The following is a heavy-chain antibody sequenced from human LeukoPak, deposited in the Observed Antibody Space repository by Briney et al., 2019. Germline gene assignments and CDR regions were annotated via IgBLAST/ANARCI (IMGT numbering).Heavy chain of an antibody. J-gene: IGHJ3*02. Sequence: SETLSLTCTVSGGSISSYYWSWIRQPPGKGLEWIGYIYYSGSTNYNPSLKSRVTISVDTYKNQFSLKLSSVTAADTAVYYCAREPISDAFDIWGQGTMVTVSS. CDR2: IYYSGST. D-gene: IGHD3-9*01. CDR3: AREPISDAFDI. CDR1: GGSISSYY. V-gene: IGHV4-59*01.